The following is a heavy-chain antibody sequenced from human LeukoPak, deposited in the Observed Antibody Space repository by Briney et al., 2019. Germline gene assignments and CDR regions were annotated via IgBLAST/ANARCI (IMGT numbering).Heavy chain of an antibody. D-gene: IGHD3-22*01. CDR1: GFTFSSYS. V-gene: IGHV3-21*01. Sequence: KPGGSLRLSCAASGFTFSSYSMNWVRQAPGKGLEWVSSISSSSSYIYYADSVKGRFTISRDNAKNSLYLQMNSLRAEDTAVYYCARGPSSGYPYYFDYWGQGTLVTVSS. CDR2: ISSSSSYI. J-gene: IGHJ4*02. CDR3: ARGPSSGYPYYFDY.